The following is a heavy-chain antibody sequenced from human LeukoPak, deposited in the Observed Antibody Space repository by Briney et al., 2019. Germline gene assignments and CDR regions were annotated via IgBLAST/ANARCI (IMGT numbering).Heavy chain of an antibody. CDR3: ARPNPYYYDSSGYYLIDY. CDR2: IYPGDSDT. D-gene: IGHD3-22*01. J-gene: IGHJ4*02. V-gene: IGHV5-51*01. CDR1: GYSFTSYW. Sequence: GESLKISCKGSGYSFTSYWIGWVRQMPGKGLEWMGIIYPGDSDTRYSPSFQGQVTISADKSISTAYLQWSSLKASDTAMYYCARPNPYYYDSSGYYLIDYWGQGTLVTVSS.